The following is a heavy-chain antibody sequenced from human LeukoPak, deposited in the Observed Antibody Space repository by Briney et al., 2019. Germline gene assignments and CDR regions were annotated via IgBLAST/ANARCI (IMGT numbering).Heavy chain of an antibody. D-gene: IGHD2-2*01. Sequence: PSETLSLTCAVYGGSFSGYYWSWIRQLPGKGLEWIGEINHSGSTNYNPSLKSRVTISVDTSKNQFSLKLSSVTAADTAVYYCARLGYCSSTSCLNYYYYYYMDVWGKGTTVTVSS. J-gene: IGHJ6*03. CDR1: GGSFSGYY. V-gene: IGHV4-34*01. CDR3: ARLGYCSSTSCLNYYYYYYMDV. CDR2: INHSGST.